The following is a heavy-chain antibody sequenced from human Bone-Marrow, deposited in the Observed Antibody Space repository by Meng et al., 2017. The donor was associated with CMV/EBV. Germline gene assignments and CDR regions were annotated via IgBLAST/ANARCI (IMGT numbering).Heavy chain of an antibody. V-gene: IGHV3-30-3*01. CDR3: AKATGQFVYSPDS. CDR2: ISYDGSNK. J-gene: IGHJ4*02. CDR1: GFTFSSYA. D-gene: IGHD6-6*01. Sequence: GESLKISCAASGFTFSSYAMHWVRQAPGKGLEWVAVISYDGSNKYYADSVKGRFTISRDNSRNTLYLQMNSLRAEDTAVYYCAKATGQFVYSPDSWGQGTLVTVSS.